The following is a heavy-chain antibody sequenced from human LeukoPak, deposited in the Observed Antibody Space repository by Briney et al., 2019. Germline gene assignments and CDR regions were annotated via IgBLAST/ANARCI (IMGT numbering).Heavy chain of an antibody. Sequence: GGSLRLSCAASEFSAGSNYMTWVRQAPGKGLEWVSLIYSGGSTYYADSVKGRFTISRDNSKNTLYLQMNSLRADDTAVYYCARVITGIAVAGKLVGYFDYWGQGTLVTVSS. CDR2: IYSGGST. CDR1: EFSAGSNY. J-gene: IGHJ4*02. CDR3: ARVITGIAVAGKLVGYFDY. D-gene: IGHD6-19*01. V-gene: IGHV3-66*01.